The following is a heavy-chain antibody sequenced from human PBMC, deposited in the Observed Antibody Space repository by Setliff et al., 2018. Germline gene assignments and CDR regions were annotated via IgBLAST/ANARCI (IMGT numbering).Heavy chain of an antibody. CDR3: AKDRVNDGFWDFDS. V-gene: IGHV3-23*01. CDR1: GFTFRDYS. CDR2: VIQGGSG. Sequence: GESLKTSCVASGFTFRDYSMAWVRQASGKRLEWVAAVIQGGSGLYADSVRGRSTISRDNSKNSIFLQMNNLRVEDTATYYCAKDRVNDGFWDFDSWGQGIVVTVSS. J-gene: IGHJ4*02. D-gene: IGHD1-26*01.